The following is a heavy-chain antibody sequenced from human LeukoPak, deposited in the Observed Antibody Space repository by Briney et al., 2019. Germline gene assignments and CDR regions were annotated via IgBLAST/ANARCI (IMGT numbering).Heavy chain of an antibody. V-gene: IGHV3-64*01. J-gene: IGHJ2*01. CDR1: GIIFSNYA. Sequence: GGSLRLSCAASGIIFSNYAMHWVRQGPGKGLECITTISSDGGSTYYANSVKGRFTISRDNSKNTLYLQMGSLRAEDMAVYYCARGRQGAKTRYFDLWGRGTRVTVSS. D-gene: IGHD1-26*01. CDR2: ISSDGGST. CDR3: ARGRQGAKTRYFDL.